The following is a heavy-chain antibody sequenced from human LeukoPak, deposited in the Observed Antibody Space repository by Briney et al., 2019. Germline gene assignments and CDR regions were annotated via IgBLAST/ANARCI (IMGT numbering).Heavy chain of an antibody. D-gene: IGHD5-18*01. CDR1: GFTFTTYW. CDR2: IKQDGSEK. CDR3: ARAGYSYGYVGWFDP. V-gene: IGHV3-7*05. J-gene: IGHJ5*02. Sequence: PGGSLRLSCAASGFTFTTYWMSWVRQAPGKGLEWVANIKQDGSEKSYVDSVKGRFTISRDNAKNSLYLQMNSLRPEDTAVYYCARAGYSYGYVGWFDPWGQGTLVTVSS.